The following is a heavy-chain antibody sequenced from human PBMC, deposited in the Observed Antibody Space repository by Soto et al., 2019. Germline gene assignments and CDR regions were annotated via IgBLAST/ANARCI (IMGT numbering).Heavy chain of an antibody. Sequence: GASVKVSCKASGYTFTSYGISWVRQAPGQGLERMGWISAYNGNTNYAQKLQGRVTMTTDTSTSTAYMELRSLRSDDTAVYYCARDGITIFGVVTPYYYYYYMDVWGKGTTVTVSS. CDR1: GYTFTSYG. V-gene: IGHV1-18*01. CDR2: ISAYNGNT. D-gene: IGHD3-3*01. CDR3: ARDGITIFGVVTPYYYYYYMDV. J-gene: IGHJ6*03.